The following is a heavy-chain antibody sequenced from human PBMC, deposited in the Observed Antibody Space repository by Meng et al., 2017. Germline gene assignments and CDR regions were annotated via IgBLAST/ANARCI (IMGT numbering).Heavy chain of an antibody. V-gene: IGHV4-61*02. CDR2: IYTSGST. CDR3: AAEYDILTGYYKGYYFDS. Sequence: SETLSLTCTVSGGSISSDSYYWSWIRQPAGKGLEWIGRIYTSGSTNYNPSLKSRVTISVDTSKNQFSLKLSSVTAADTAVYYCAAEYDILTGYYKGYYFDSWGQGTLVTVS. CDR1: GGSISSDSYY. J-gene: IGHJ4*02. D-gene: IGHD3-9*01.